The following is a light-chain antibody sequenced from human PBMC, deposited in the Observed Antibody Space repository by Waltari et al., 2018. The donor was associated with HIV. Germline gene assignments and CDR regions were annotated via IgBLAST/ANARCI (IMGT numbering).Light chain of an antibody. J-gene: IGKJ3*01. CDR1: QTISRF. CDR3: QQSYTTPFT. V-gene: IGKV1-39*01. Sequence: DIQMTQSPSSLSASVGDRVTITCRASQTISRFLNWYQQKQGEATKLLIYAASSVQSGVPSRFSGSGSGTDFTLTISSLQPADFATYYCQQSYTTPFTFGPGTTVDIK. CDR2: AAS.